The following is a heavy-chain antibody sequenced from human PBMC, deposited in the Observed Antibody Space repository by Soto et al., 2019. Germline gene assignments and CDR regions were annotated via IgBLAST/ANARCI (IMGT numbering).Heavy chain of an antibody. J-gene: IGHJ5*02. V-gene: IGHV3-11*05. CDR1: GFTFSDYH. CDR3: ARGGQQQLNA. CDR2: ISTTSTST. D-gene: IGHD6-13*01. Sequence: VQLVESGGGLVQPGGSLRLSCAASGFTFSDYHMTWIRQAPGKGLEWVSYISTTSTSTNYADSVKGRFTISRDNAKNSLYLQMNSLRAEDTAVYYCARGGQQQLNAWGQGTRVTVSS.